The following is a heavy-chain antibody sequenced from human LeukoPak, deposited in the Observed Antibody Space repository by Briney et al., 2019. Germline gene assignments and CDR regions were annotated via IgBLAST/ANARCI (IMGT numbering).Heavy chain of an antibody. CDR3: ARQARSAAARPRGYFDY. J-gene: IGHJ4*02. D-gene: IGHD6-6*01. CDR1: GGSISSSNW. CDR2: IYYSGST. V-gene: IGHV4-4*02. Sequence: KPSGTLSLTCAVSGGSISSSNWWSWVRQPPGKGLEWIGYIYYSGSTNYNPSLKSRVTISVDTSKNQFSLKLSSVTAADTAVYYCARQARSAAARPRGYFDYWGQGTLVTVSS.